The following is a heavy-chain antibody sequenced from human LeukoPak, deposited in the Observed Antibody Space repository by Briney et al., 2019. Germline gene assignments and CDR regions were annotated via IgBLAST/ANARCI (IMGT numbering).Heavy chain of an antibody. CDR1: GFPFSNYA. Sequence: PGGSLRLSCAAAGFPFSNYAMHWVRQAPGKGLEWGAFIRNDGNEIYYADSVKGRFTISRDNSKNTLYLQMNSLRAEDTAVYYCAKVRSYYGSGSPGWGQGTLVTVSS. D-gene: IGHD3-10*01. CDR3: AKVRSYYGSGSPG. J-gene: IGHJ4*02. V-gene: IGHV3-30*02. CDR2: IRNDGNEI.